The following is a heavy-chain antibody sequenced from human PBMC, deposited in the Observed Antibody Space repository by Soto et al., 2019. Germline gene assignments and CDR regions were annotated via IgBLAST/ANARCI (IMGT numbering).Heavy chain of an antibody. CDR3: ARHGYSSSWYPDH. CDR1: GCRFSNLW. J-gene: IGHJ4*02. V-gene: IGHV5-51*01. CDR2: AQPGHSDT. D-gene: IGHD6-13*01. Sequence: GESLQISCQGSGCRFSNLWIGWVRQMPGKGLGWMGIAQPGHSDTRYSPAFQGHVTISADEPTNTAYLQRSSLRASDTAMYFCARHGYSSSWYPDHWGQGTLVTVSS.